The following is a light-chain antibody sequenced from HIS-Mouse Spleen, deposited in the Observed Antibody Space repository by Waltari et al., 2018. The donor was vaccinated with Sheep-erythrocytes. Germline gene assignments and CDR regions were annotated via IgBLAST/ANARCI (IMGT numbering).Light chain of an antibody. J-gene: IGLJ2*01. CDR2: QDT. Sequence: SSELTQPPSVSVSPGQTASITCSGDHLGDKYACWYQQKPGQSPVLVIYQDTKRPSGIPERFSGSNSGNTATLTISGTQAMDEADYYCQAWDSSIVVFGGGTKLTVL. V-gene: IGLV3-1*01. CDR3: QAWDSSIVV. CDR1: HLGDKY.